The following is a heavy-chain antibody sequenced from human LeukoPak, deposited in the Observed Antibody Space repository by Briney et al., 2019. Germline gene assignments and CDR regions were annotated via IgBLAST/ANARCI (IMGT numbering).Heavy chain of an antibody. CDR1: GFTVSSNY. CDR2: IYSGGST. Sequence: GGSLRLSCAASGFTVSSNYMSWVRQAPGKGLEWVSVIYSGGSTYYADSVKGRFTISRDNSKNTLYLQMNSLRAEDTAVYYCARDLLYGGNSPAGYWGQGTLVTVSS. D-gene: IGHD4-23*01. V-gene: IGHV3-53*01. CDR3: ARDLLYGGNSPAGY. J-gene: IGHJ4*02.